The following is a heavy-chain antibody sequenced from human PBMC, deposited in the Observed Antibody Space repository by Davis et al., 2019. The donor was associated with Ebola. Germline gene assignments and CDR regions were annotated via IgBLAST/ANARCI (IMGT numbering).Heavy chain of an antibody. D-gene: IGHD2-2*01. CDR1: GYTFTGYY. CDR2: INPNSGGT. CDR3: ARSRYCSSTSCYGPFDY. J-gene: IGHJ4*02. Sequence: ASVKVSCKASGYTFTGYYMHWVRQAPGQGLEWMGRINPNSGGTNYAQKFQGRITMTRDTSISTAYMELSRLRSDDTAVYYCARSRYCSSTSCYGPFDYWGQGTLVTVSS. V-gene: IGHV1-2*06.